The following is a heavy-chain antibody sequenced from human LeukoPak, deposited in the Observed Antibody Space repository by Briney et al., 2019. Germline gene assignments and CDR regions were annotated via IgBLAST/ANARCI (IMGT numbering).Heavy chain of an antibody. CDR1: GGSISSSSYY. D-gene: IGHD5-12*01. Sequence: SETLSLTCTVSGGSISSSSYYWGWIRQPPGKGLEWIGSIYNSGSTYYNPSLKSRVTISVDTSKNQFSLKLSSVTAADTAVYYCARGPVLSGYDFVSYADVWGQGTTVTVSS. CDR3: ARGPVLSGYDFVSYADV. J-gene: IGHJ6*02. V-gene: IGHV4-39*07. CDR2: IYNSGST.